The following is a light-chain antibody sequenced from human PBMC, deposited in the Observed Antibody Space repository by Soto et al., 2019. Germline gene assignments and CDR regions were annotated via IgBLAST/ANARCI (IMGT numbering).Light chain of an antibody. Sequence: QSVLTQPASVSGSPGQSITISCSGTSSDVGGSNFLSWYQQHPGKAPQLLIYDVIHRPSGVSNRFSGSKSGNTASLTISGLQSADEAEYYCSSFTGDSKEVFGGANKVTVL. CDR3: SSFTGDSKEV. CDR1: SSDVGGSNF. V-gene: IGLV2-14*01. J-gene: IGLJ3*02. CDR2: DVI.